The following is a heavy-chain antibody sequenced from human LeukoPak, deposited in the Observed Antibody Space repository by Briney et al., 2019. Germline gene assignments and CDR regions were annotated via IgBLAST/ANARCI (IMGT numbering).Heavy chain of an antibody. Sequence: SETLSLTCAVYGGSFSGYYWSWIRQPPGKGLEWIGEINHSGSTNYNPSLKGRVTISVDTFKNQFSLKLSSVTAADTAVYYCARRRYSSGWWDYWGQGTLATVSS. J-gene: IGHJ4*02. V-gene: IGHV4-34*01. CDR2: INHSGST. D-gene: IGHD6-19*01. CDR3: ARRRYSSGWWDY. CDR1: GGSFSGYY.